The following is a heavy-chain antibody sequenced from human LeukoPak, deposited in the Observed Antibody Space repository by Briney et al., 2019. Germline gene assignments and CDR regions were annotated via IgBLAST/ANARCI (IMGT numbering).Heavy chain of an antibody. CDR3: ARGLRFLEWLSLASHFDY. Sequence: GGSLRLSCAASGFTFSSYAMHWVRQAPGKGLEWVAVISYDGSNKYYADSVKGRFTISRDNSKNTLYLQMNSLRAEDTAVYYCARGLRFLEWLSLASHFDYWGQGTLVTVSS. CDR1: GFTFSSYA. CDR2: ISYDGSNK. D-gene: IGHD3-3*01. V-gene: IGHV3-30-3*01. J-gene: IGHJ4*02.